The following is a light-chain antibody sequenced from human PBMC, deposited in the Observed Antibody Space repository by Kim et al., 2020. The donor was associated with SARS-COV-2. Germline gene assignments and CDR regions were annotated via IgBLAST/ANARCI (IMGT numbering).Light chain of an antibody. CDR1: KLGDKY. CDR2: QDN. J-gene: IGLJ2*01. CDR3: QAWDSSTGV. V-gene: IGLV3-1*01. Sequence: SYELTQPASVSVSPGQTASITCSGDKLGDKYACWYQQKPGQSPVLVIYQDNKRPSGIPERFSGSNSGNTATLTISGTQAMDEADYYCQAWDSSTGVFGGGTQLTVL.